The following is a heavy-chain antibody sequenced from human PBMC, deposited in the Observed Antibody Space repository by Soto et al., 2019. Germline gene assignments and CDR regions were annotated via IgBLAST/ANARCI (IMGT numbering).Heavy chain of an antibody. CDR1: GYSFTSYW. J-gene: IGHJ6*03. V-gene: IGHV5-51*01. Sequence: GESLKISCKGSGYSFTSYWIGWVRQMPGKGLEWMGIIYPGDSDTRYSPSFQGQVTISADKSISTAYLQWSSLKASDTAMFYCASSEESSSSGYYYYYMDVWDKGTTVTVAS. D-gene: IGHD6-6*01. CDR3: ASSEESSSSGYYYYYMDV. CDR2: IYPGDSDT.